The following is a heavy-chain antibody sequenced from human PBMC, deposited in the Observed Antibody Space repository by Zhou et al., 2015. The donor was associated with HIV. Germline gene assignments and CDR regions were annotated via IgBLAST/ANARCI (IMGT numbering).Heavy chain of an antibody. CDR3: ARDPPRTGGNLDS. CDR2: INPSTGNP. D-gene: IGHD4-23*01. J-gene: IGHJ4*02. CDR1: GGTFSNYA. V-gene: IGHV7-4-1*02. Sequence: QVLLVQSGAEVKKPGSSVKVSCEASGGTFSNYAVSWVRQAPGQGLEWMGWINPSTGNPTYAPGFAGRFVFSLDTSVSTAYLQISSLKAEDTAVYYCARDPPRTGGNLDSWGQGTLVTVSS.